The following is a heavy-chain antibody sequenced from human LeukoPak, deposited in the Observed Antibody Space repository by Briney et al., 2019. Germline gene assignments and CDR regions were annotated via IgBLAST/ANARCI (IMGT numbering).Heavy chain of an antibody. CDR1: GFTFSSNW. V-gene: IGHV3-7*01. CDR3: ARGGGSYLFQH. J-gene: IGHJ1*01. CDR2: IRQDGSDK. Sequence: PGGSLRLPCAASGFTFSSNWMSWVRQAPGKGLEWVANIRQDGSDKYYMDSVKGRFTISRDNAKNSLSLQMNSLRVEDTAVYYCARGGGSYLFQHWGQGTLVTVSS. D-gene: IGHD1-26*01.